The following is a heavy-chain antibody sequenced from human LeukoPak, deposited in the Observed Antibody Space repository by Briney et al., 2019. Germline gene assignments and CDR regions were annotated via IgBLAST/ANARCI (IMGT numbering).Heavy chain of an antibody. J-gene: IGHJ4*02. V-gene: IGHV4-39*07. CDR2: IHYSGST. CDR1: GGSISSSSYY. D-gene: IGHD3-22*01. Sequence: SETLSLTCTVSGGSISSSSYYWGWIRQPPGKGLEWIGSIHYSGSTYYNPSLKSRVTISVDTSKNQFSLKLSSVTAADTAVYYCARLGTMIVPLAWYWGQGTLVTVSS. CDR3: ARLGTMIVPLAWY.